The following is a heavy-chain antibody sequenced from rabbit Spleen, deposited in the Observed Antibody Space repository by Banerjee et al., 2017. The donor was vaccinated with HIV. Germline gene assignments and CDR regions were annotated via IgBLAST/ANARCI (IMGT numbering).Heavy chain of an antibody. CDR2: INMFTGKS. D-gene: IGHD8-1*01. J-gene: IGHJ3*01. CDR3: ARDGAGGSYFAL. V-gene: IGHV1S40*01. CDR1: GFSFGDRDV. Sequence: QSLEESGGGLVKPGASLTLTCKASGFSFGDRDVMCWVRQAPGKGLEWIACINMFTGKSVYASWAKGRFIMSRPSSTTVTLQMTSLTAADTATYFCARDGAGGSYFALWGQGTLVTVS.